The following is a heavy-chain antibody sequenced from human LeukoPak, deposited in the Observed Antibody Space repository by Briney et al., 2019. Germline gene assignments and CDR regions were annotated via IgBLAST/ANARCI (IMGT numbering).Heavy chain of an antibody. V-gene: IGHV1-2*02. CDR2: INPNSGGT. J-gene: IGHJ4*02. D-gene: IGHD3-22*01. CDR1: GYTFTGYY. CDR3: ARDYYYDSSGYRDY. Sequence: ASVKVSCKASGYTFTGYYMHWVRQAPGQGLERMGLINPNSGGTNYAQKFQGRVTMTRDTSIRTAYMELSRLRSDDTAVYYCARDYYYDSSGYRDYWGQGTLVTVSS.